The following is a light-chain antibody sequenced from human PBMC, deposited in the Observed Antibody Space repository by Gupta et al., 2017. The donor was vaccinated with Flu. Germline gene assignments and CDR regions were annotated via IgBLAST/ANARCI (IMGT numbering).Light chain of an antibody. V-gene: IGLV2-14*03. Sequence: QSALTQPASVSGSPGQSITISCTGTSSDVGGSNSVSWYQHHPGKAPKLMIYDVSNRPSGVSSRFSGSKSGNTASLTISGLEAEDESDYYCSSYTSTNTFYVFGTGTKVTVL. J-gene: IGLJ1*01. CDR1: SSDVGGSNS. CDR2: DVS. CDR3: SSYTSTNTFYV.